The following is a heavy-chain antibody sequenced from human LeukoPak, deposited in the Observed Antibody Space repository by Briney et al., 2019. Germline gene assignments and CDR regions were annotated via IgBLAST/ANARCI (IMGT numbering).Heavy chain of an antibody. D-gene: IGHD4-11*01. CDR2: IRYDGSNK. CDR1: GFTFSSYG. J-gene: IGHJ6*03. V-gene: IGHV3-30*02. Sequence: GGSLRLSCAASGFTFSSYGMRWVRQAPGKGLEWVAFIRYDGSNKYYADSVKGRFTISRDNSKNTLYLQMNSLRAEDTAVYYCAKDSDSSNRPEDYYYYMDVWGKGTTVTVSS. CDR3: AKDSDSSNRPEDYYYYMDV.